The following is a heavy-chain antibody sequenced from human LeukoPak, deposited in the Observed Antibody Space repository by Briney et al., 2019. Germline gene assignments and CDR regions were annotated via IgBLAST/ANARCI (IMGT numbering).Heavy chain of an antibody. CDR3: ARMMTPRLYYDSSGYYYGAFDI. CDR2: INPNSGGT. Sequence: ASVKVSCKASGYTFNGYYKHWVRQAPGQGLEWMGWINPNSGGTNYAQKLQVRVTMTTDTSTSTAYMELRSLRSDDTAVYYCARMMTPRLYYDSSGYYYGAFDIWGQGTMVAVSS. CDR1: GYTFNGYY. V-gene: IGHV1-2*02. J-gene: IGHJ3*02. D-gene: IGHD3-22*01.